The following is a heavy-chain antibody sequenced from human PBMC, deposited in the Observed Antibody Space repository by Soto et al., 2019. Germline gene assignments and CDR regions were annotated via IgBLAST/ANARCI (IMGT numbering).Heavy chain of an antibody. V-gene: IGHV5-10-1*01. Sequence: EVQLVQSGAEVKKPGESLRISCKGSGYTFINYWINWVRQMPGKGLEWMGRIDPNDSYTNYSPSFQGHVTISTDKSINTAYLQWSSLKASDTAMYYCTRRLRGNYYAMDVWGQGTTVTVSS. J-gene: IGHJ6*02. CDR2: IDPNDSYT. CDR3: TRRLRGNYYAMDV. CDR1: GYTFINYW. D-gene: IGHD3-10*01.